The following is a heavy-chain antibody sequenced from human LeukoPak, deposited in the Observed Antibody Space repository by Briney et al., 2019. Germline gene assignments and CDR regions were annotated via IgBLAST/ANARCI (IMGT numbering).Heavy chain of an antibody. J-gene: IGHJ4*02. CDR3: ARSKWEPAFDY. D-gene: IGHD1-26*01. CDR2: VSYIGST. CDR1: GGSISSYY. V-gene: IGHV4-59*01. Sequence: SETLSLTCTVSGGSISSYYWPCIRQPPGKGLEWIGYVSYIGSTNYNPSLKSRVTISADTSKNQFSLNLSSVTAADTAMYYCARSKWEPAFDYWGQGNLVTVSS.